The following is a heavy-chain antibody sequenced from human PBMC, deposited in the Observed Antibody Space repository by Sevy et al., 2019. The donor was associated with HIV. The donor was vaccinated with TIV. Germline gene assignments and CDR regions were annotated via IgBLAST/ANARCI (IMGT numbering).Heavy chain of an antibody. CDR2: IRDSGEST. D-gene: IGHD3-3*01. V-gene: IGHV3-23*01. CDR3: ATGGDFWSGYSNDAFDI. Sequence: GGSLRLSCAASGFTFSSYAMSWFRQAPGKGLEWVSTIRDSGESTYNADSVKGRFTISRENAKNTLYLQMNSLRADDTAVYYCATGGDFWSGYSNDAFDIWGQGTMVTVSS. J-gene: IGHJ3*02. CDR1: GFTFSSYA.